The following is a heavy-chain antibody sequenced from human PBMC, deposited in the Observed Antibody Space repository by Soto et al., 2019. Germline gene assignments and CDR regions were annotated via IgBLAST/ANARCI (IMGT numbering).Heavy chain of an antibody. J-gene: IGHJ6*02. Sequence: EVQLVESGGGLVQPGRSLRLSCAASGFTFDDYAMHWVRHAPGKGLEWVSGISWNSGSIGYADSVKGRFTISRDNAKNSLYLQMNSLRAEDTALYYCAKDRTGTPSGMDVWGQGTTVTVSS. D-gene: IGHD1-1*01. CDR3: AKDRTGTPSGMDV. CDR2: ISWNSGSI. V-gene: IGHV3-9*01. CDR1: GFTFDDYA.